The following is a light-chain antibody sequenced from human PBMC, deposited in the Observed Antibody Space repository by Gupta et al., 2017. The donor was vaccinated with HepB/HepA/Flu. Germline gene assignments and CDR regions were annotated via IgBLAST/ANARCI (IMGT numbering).Light chain of an antibody. J-gene: IGKJ5*01. V-gene: IGKV1-39*01. Sequence: DIQMTQSPSSLSASVGDRVTITCRASQSSITYLNWYQQKPGKAPKFLIYAASSLQSGVPSRFSGSGSGTDFTLTISSLQPEDFATYYCQQSYSTPPTFGQGTRL. CDR2: AAS. CDR3: QQSYSTPPT. CDR1: QSSITY.